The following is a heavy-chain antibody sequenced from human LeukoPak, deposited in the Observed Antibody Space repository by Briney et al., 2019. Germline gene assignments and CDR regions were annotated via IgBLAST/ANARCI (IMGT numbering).Heavy chain of an antibody. Sequence: PGGSLRLSCAASGCTFSSYSMNWVRQAPGKGLEWVSSISSSSSYIYYADSVKGRFTISRDNAKNSLYLQMNSLRAEDTAVYYCARDRVGAHPPPDYWGQGTLVTVSS. CDR3: ARDRVGAHPPPDY. V-gene: IGHV3-21*01. CDR1: GCTFSSYS. D-gene: IGHD1-26*01. CDR2: ISSSSSYI. J-gene: IGHJ4*02.